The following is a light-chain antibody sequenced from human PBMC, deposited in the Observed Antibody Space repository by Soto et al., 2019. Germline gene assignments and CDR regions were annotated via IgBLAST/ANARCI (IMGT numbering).Light chain of an antibody. CDR1: QSVSRN. CDR3: QHYNNWPPWT. Sequence: EIVMTQSPATLSVSPGERVTLSCRASQSVSRNLAWYQQKPGQAPRLLIFGASTRANGIPARFSGSGSGTEFTLTISSLQSEDFAVYYCQHYNNWPPWTFGQGTKVEIK. V-gene: IGKV3-15*01. J-gene: IGKJ1*01. CDR2: GAS.